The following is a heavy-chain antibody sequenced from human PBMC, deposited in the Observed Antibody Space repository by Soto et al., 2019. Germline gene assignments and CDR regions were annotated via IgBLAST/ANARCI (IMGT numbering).Heavy chain of an antibody. Sequence: SETLSLTCTVSGGSISSYYLSWIRQPTGKGLEWIGYIFYSGSTNYNPSLKSRVTISVDTSKNQFSLKLNSVTAADTAVYYCARFYGLDAFDFWGHGTMVTVSS. V-gene: IGHV4-59*08. J-gene: IGHJ3*01. CDR3: ARFYGLDAFDF. CDR1: GGSISSYY. CDR2: IFYSGST. D-gene: IGHD3-16*01.